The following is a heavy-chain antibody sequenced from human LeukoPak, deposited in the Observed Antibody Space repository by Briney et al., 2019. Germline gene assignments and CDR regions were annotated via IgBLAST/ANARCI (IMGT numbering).Heavy chain of an antibody. CDR1: GYTFTNYG. J-gene: IGHJ4*02. CDR3: TRTVLDCKNGVCYDY. D-gene: IGHD2-8*01. CDR2: ISPYNGNT. V-gene: IGHV1-18*01. Sequence: ASVKVSCKASGYTFTNYGLSWVRQAPGQGLEWIGWISPYNGNTNYAQNLQGRVIVTTDTSTTTAYMELRSLRSDDTAVYYCTRTVLDCKNGVCYDYWGQGTLVTVSS.